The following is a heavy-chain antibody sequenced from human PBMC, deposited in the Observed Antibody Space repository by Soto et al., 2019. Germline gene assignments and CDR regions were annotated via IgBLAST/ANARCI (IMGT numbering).Heavy chain of an antibody. Sequence: RASVKVSCKASGYTFTSYGISWVRQAPGQGLEWMGWISAYNGNTNYAQKLQGRVTMTTDTSTSTAYMELRSLRSDDTAVYYCARAQYCTNGVCLNWFYYYYGMDVWGQGTTVTVSS. CDR1: GYTFTSYG. J-gene: IGHJ6*02. D-gene: IGHD2-8*01. V-gene: IGHV1-18*04. CDR3: ARAQYCTNGVCLNWFYYYYGMDV. CDR2: ISAYNGNT.